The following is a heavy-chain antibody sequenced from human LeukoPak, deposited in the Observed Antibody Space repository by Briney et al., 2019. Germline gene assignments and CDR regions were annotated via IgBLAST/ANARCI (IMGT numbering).Heavy chain of an antibody. D-gene: IGHD5-24*01. CDR3: ARNPRESYDGYMENNWFDP. CDR2: IYYSGST. CDR1: GGSISSYY. J-gene: IGHJ5*02. V-gene: IGHV4-59*12. Sequence: SETLSLTCTVSGGSISSYYWSWIRQPPGKGLEWIGHIYYSGSTNYNPSLKSRVTIPLDTSKNQFSLKLSSVTAADTAVYYCARNPRESYDGYMENNWFDPWGQGTLVTVSA.